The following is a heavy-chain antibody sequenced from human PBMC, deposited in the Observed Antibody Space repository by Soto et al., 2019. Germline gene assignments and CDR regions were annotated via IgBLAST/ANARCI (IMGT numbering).Heavy chain of an antibody. CDR1: GYTFTSYG. Sequence: ASVKVSCKASGYTFTSYGISWVRQAPGQGLEWMGWISAYNGNTNYAQKLQGRVTMTTDTSTSTAYMELRSLRSDDTAVYYCARDGPALRITMVRGVIIYYYYGMDVWGQGTTVTVSS. J-gene: IGHJ6*02. V-gene: IGHV1-18*04. CDR3: ARDGPALRITMVRGVIIYYYYGMDV. CDR2: ISAYNGNT. D-gene: IGHD3-10*01.